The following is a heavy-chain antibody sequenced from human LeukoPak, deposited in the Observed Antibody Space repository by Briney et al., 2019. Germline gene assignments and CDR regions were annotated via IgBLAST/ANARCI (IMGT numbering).Heavy chain of an antibody. D-gene: IGHD7-27*01. CDR2: ISYDGSNK. CDR1: GFTFSSYA. J-gene: IGHJ4*02. CDR3: ARDRGYLGFWYYFDY. Sequence: AGGSLRLSCAASGFTFSSYAMYWVRQAPGKGLEWVAVISYDGSNKYYADSVKGRFTISRDSTKDTLYLQMNSLRPEDAAVYYCARDRGYLGFWYYFDYWGQGALVTVSS. V-gene: IGHV3-30*01.